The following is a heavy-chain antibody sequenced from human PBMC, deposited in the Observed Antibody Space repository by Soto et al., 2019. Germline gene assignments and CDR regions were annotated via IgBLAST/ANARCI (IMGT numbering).Heavy chain of an antibody. D-gene: IGHD2-2*01. J-gene: IGHJ5*02. CDR2: IIPIFGTA. CDR3: ARRQLLGLSSHLNWFDP. V-gene: IGHV1-69*13. CDR1: GGTFSSYA. Sequence: SVKVSCKASGGTFSSYAISWVRQAPGQGLEWMGGIIPIFGTANYAQKFQGRVTITADESTSTAYMELSSLRSEDTAVYYCARRQLLGLSSHLNWFDPWGQGTLVTVSS.